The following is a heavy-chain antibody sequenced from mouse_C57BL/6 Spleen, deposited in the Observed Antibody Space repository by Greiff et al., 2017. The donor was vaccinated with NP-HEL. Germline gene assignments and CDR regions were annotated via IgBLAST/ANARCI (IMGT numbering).Heavy chain of an antibody. D-gene: IGHD1-1*01. CDR1: GYTFTSYW. J-gene: IGHJ4*01. V-gene: IGHV1-74*01. CDR2: IHPSDSDT. Sequence: VQLQQPGAELVKPGASVKVSCKASGYTFTSYWMHWVKQRPGQGLEWIGRIHPSDSDTNYNQQFKGKATLTVDKSSSTAYMQLSSLTSEDSAVYYCAPSYYGSSSNAMDYWGQGTSVTVSS. CDR3: APSYYGSSSNAMDY.